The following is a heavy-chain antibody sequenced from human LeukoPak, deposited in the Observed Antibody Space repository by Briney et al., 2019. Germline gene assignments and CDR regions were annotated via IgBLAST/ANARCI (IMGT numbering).Heavy chain of an antibody. V-gene: IGHV2-5*01. CDR1: GFPLSPSGVG. CDR3: AHSGAGPAGRADY. J-gene: IGHJ4*02. CDR2: VYGSDDK. D-gene: IGHD3-10*01. Sequence: ESGPTLMKPTQTLTLTCTFSGFPLSPSGVGVGWIRQPPGKALEWLAVVYGSDDKRYSPALQSRLIIPHDTSKNQVVLTMTNMDPVDTATYYCAHSGAGPAGRADYWGQGTLVTVSS.